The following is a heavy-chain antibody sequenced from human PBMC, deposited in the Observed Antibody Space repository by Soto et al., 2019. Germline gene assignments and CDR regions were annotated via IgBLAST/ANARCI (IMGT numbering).Heavy chain of an antibody. CDR3: ASQKSDYDGFDY. CDR1: GFVVSTNY. J-gene: IGHJ4*02. D-gene: IGHD5-12*01. CDR2: IFTGGAT. V-gene: IGHV3-53*01. Sequence: GGSLRLSCAASGFVVSTNYVTWVRQAPGKGLEWVSVIFTGGATYYSDSVKGRFTISRDNAKNTLYLQMSRLRADDTAVYYCASQKSDYDGFDYWGQGTLVTVSS.